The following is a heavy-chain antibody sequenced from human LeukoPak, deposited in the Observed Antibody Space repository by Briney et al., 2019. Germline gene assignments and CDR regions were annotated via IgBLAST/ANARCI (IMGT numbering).Heavy chain of an antibody. Sequence: ASVKVSCKASGYSFTNYYLHWVRQAPGQGFEWMGIINPGGGSTTCAQKFQGRVTMTRDTSTSTVYMELSSLGSEDTAVYYCARGGFTTMVRGVIITLDAFDIWGQGTMVTVSS. D-gene: IGHD3-10*01. V-gene: IGHV1-46*01. CDR3: ARGGFTTMVRGVIITLDAFDI. CDR1: GYSFTNYY. CDR2: INPGGGST. J-gene: IGHJ3*02.